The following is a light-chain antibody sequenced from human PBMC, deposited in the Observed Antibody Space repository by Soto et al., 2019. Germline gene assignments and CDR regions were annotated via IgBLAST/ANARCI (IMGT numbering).Light chain of an antibody. CDR3: QSYDSILTGSV. CDR2: SST. V-gene: IGLV1-40*01. CDR1: SSNIGAGYD. J-gene: IGLJ1*01. Sequence: QSVLTQPPSVSGAPGQTVTISCTGSSSNIGAGYDVHWYQQVPGTAPKLVLYSSTARPSGVPDRFSGSRSGSSASLAITGFQAEDEADYYCQSYDSILTGSVFGTGTKVTVL.